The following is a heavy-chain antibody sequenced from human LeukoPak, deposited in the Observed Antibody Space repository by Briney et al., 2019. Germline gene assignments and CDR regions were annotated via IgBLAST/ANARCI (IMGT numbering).Heavy chain of an antibody. CDR2: IKSKTDGETT. CDR1: GFTFTNAW. CDR3: TTDLGTYYHGSQRLIPIDY. J-gene: IGHJ4*02. D-gene: IGHD3-10*01. V-gene: IGHV3-15*01. Sequence: PGGSLRFSCVDSGFTFTNAWMSWVRQAPGKGLEWIGRIKSKTDGETTNYAEPVRGRFTISRDDSKSAVYLQMNSLKIEDTAVYYCTTDLGTYYHGSQRLIPIDYWGQGTLVTVSS.